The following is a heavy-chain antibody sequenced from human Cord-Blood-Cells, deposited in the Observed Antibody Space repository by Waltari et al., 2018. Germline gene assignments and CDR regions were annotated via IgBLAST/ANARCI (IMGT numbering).Heavy chain of an antibody. Sequence: QVQLQESGPGLVKPSETLSLTCAVSGYSIRSGYYWGWIRQPPGKGLEWIGSIYHSGSTYYNPSLKSRVTISVDTSKNQFSLKLSSVTAADTAVYYCARIIGGSYRYFDYWGQGTLVTVSS. CDR2: IYHSGST. CDR3: ARIIGGSYRYFDY. CDR1: GYSIRSGYY. J-gene: IGHJ4*02. D-gene: IGHD3-16*02. V-gene: IGHV4-38-2*01.